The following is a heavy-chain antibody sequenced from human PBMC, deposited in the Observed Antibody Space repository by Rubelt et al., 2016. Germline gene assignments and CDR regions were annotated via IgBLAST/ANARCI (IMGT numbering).Heavy chain of an antibody. CDR2: IHYSGST. J-gene: IGHJ4*02. D-gene: IGHD3-22*01. Sequence: QLQLQESGPGLVKPSETLSLTCTVSGGSISSENFYWDWIRQPPGKGLEWIGSIHYSGSTCYNPSLKSRVTISVDKSKNQFSLSLSSVTAADTAIYYCARKCFDSSGFHDFWGQGTLVTVSS. CDR3: ARKCFDSSGFHDF. V-gene: IGHV4-39*07. CDR1: GGSISSENFY.